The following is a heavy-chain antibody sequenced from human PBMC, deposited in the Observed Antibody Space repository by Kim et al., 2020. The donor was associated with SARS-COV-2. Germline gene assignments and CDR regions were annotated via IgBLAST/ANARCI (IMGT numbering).Heavy chain of an antibody. CDR3: AKGQNYYGSGSYYNVPDY. Sequence: GGSLRLSCAASGFTFSSYGMHWVRQAPGKRLEWVAVIAYDGSNKYYADSVKGRFTISRDNSKNTLYLQMNSLRAEDTAVYYCAKGQNYYGSGSYYNVPDYWGQGTLVTVSS. J-gene: IGHJ4*02. CDR1: GFTFSSYG. CDR2: IAYDGSNK. V-gene: IGHV3-30*18. D-gene: IGHD3-10*01.